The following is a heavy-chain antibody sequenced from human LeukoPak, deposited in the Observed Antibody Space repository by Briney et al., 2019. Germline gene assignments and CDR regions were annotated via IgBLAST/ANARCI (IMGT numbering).Heavy chain of an antibody. V-gene: IGHV3-20*04. D-gene: IGHD1-26*01. Sequence: GSLRLSCAASGFTFDDYGMSWVRQAPGKGLEWVSGINWNGGNTGYADSVRGRFTISRDNSRNTLYLQMNSLRAEDTAVYYCAREGTTTSFDYWGQGTLVTVSS. CDR3: AREGTTTSFDY. CDR2: INWNGGNT. J-gene: IGHJ4*02. CDR1: GFTFDDYG.